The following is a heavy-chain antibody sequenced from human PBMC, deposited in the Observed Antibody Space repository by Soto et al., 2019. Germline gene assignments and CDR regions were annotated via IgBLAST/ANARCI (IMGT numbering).Heavy chain of an antibody. Sequence: ASVKVSCKASGGTFSSYAISWVRQAPGQGXEWMGGIIPIFGTVNYAQKFQGRVTITADESTSTAYMELSSLRSEDTAVYYCARDGDYDILTGYYYYYGMDVWGQGPTVTVSS. J-gene: IGHJ6*02. CDR3: ARDGDYDILTGYYYYYGMDV. V-gene: IGHV1-69*13. CDR2: IIPIFGTV. CDR1: GGTFSSYA. D-gene: IGHD3-9*01.